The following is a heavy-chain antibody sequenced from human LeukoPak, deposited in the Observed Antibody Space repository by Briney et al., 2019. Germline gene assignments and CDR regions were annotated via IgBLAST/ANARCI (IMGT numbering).Heavy chain of an antibody. CDR3: ARGPRNDP. D-gene: IGHD1-14*01. Sequence: ASVKVSCKTSGYPFSTYEINWVRRAAGQGLEWMGWVHPNSGNTAYAQKFQGRVTMTRDTSISTAYMELSGLRSDDTAVYLYARGPRNDPWGQGTLVTVSS. V-gene: IGHV1-8*01. J-gene: IGHJ5*02. CDR1: GYPFSTYE. CDR2: VHPNSGNT.